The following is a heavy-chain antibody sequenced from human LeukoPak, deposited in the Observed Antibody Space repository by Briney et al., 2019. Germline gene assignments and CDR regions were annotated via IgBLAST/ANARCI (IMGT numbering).Heavy chain of an antibody. D-gene: IGHD5-18*01. CDR2: IYHSGST. V-gene: IGHV4-38-2*02. CDR1: DYSITSDSY. J-gene: IGHJ4*02. CDR3: ARVQYTYGETYFDY. Sequence: PSETLSLTCTVSDYSITSDSYWGWIRQPPGKGLEWIGSIYHSGSTYYNPSLKSRVTISVDTSKNQFSLKLSSVTAADTAVYYCARVQYTYGETYFDYWGQGTLVTVSS.